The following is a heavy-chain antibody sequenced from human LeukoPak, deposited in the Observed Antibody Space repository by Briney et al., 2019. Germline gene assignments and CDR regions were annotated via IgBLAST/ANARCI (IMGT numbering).Heavy chain of an antibody. V-gene: IGHV3-23*01. CDR1: GFTFSSYA. J-gene: IGHJ4*02. D-gene: IGHD3-16*02. CDR3: AKSPSYTDYFDY. CDR2: ISGSGGST. Sequence: GGSLRLSCAASGFTFSSYAMIWVRQAPGKGLEWVSAISGSGGSTYYADSVKGRFTISRDNSKNTLYLQMNSLRAEDTAVYYCAKSPSYTDYFDYWGQGTVVTVSS.